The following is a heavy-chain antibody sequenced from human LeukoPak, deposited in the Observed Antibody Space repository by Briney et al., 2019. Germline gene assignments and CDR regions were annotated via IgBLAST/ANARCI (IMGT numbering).Heavy chain of an antibody. CDR2: IYYSGST. Sequence: KPSETLPLTCTVSGGSISNYLWSWIRQPPGKGLEWIGYIYYSGSTNYNPSLKSRVTILVDTSKNQFSLKVSSVTAADTAVYYCARGQYSGSCFDNWGQGSLVTVSS. V-gene: IGHV4-59*01. CDR1: GGSISNYL. D-gene: IGHD1-26*01. J-gene: IGHJ4*02. CDR3: ARGQYSGSCFDN.